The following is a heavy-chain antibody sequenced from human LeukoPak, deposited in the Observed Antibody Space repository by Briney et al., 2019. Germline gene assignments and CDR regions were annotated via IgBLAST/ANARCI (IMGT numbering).Heavy chain of an antibody. V-gene: IGHV1-18*01. CDR3: AREAGGYDLDWFDP. Sequence: GASVKVSCKASGYTFTSYGISWVRQAPGQGLEWMGWISAYNGNTNYAQKLQGRVTMTTDTSTSTAYVELRSLRSDDTAVYYCAREAGGYDLDWFDPWGQGTLVTVSS. CDR2: ISAYNGNT. D-gene: IGHD5-12*01. CDR1: GYTFTSYG. J-gene: IGHJ5*02.